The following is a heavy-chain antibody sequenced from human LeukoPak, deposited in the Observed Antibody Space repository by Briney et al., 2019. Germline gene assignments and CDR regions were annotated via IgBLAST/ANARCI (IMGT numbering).Heavy chain of an antibody. CDR2: IDPNSGDT. V-gene: IGHV1-2*02. Sequence: ASVTVSCTASAYSFTFYFIHWVRQAPGQGLEWMGCIDPNSGDTKYAQKFQGRVSMPRDTSTRTAYMDLSRLRSDDTAVYFCARSGSTGYSLDYWGQGTLVTVSS. J-gene: IGHJ4*02. CDR3: ARSGSTGYSLDY. CDR1: AYSFTFYF. D-gene: IGHD3-22*01.